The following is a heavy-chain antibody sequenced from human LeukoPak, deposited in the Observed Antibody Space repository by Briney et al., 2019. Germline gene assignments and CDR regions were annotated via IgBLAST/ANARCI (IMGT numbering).Heavy chain of an antibody. Sequence: TLSLTCTVSGGSISSSSYHWGWIRQPPGKGLEWIGSIYYSGSTYYNPSLKSRVTISVDTSKNQFSLKLSSVTAADTAVYYCARLARNTMRIDYWGQGTLVTVSS. J-gene: IGHJ4*02. D-gene: IGHD3-10*01. V-gene: IGHV4-39*01. CDR3: ARLARNTMRIDY. CDR2: IYYSGST. CDR1: GGSISSSSYH.